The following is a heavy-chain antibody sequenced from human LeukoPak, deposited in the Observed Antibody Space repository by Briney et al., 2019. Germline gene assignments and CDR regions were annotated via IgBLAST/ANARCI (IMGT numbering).Heavy chain of an antibody. CDR3: AKGVQFDP. V-gene: IGHV3-30*02. CDR2: IWYDGSNK. D-gene: IGHD1-1*01. J-gene: IGHJ5*02. Sequence: PGGSLRLSCTASGFAFSSYAMSWVRQAPGKGLEWVAVIWYDGSNKYYADSVKGRFTISRDNSKNTLYLQMNSLRAEDTAVYYCAKGVQFDPWGQGTLVTVSS. CDR1: GFAFSSYA.